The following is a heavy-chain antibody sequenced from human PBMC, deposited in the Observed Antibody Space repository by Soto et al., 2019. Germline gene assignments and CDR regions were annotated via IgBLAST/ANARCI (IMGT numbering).Heavy chain of an antibody. Sequence: QVQLIQSGAEVKKPGSSVKVSCQTSGGTFNFYSISWVRQAPGQGLEWMGKIIPMLNMANYAQKIQGRVSLTANKTTNTAHSDLSSLRSQNTAMYDCAIWSPRVTLPTHAFDVWRQGTVITVPS. J-gene: IGHJ3*01. CDR2: IIPMLNMA. CDR1: GGTFNFYS. D-gene: IGHD2-21*01. CDR3: AIWSPRVTLPTHAFDV. V-gene: IGHV1-69*04.